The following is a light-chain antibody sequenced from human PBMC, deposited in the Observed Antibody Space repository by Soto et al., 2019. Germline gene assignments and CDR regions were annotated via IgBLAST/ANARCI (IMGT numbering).Light chain of an antibody. CDR3: QQYHNWPPQYT. J-gene: IGKJ2*01. CDR1: QSVASN. CDR2: GAS. V-gene: IGKV3-15*01. Sequence: ESVMTQSPASLSVSPGDGATLSCRASQSVASNVAWYQQQPCQGPRPLVHGASTRAAGVPARFSGSGSGTDFTLTISSLQSEDFAVYYCQQYHNWPPQYTYGQGTKLQIK.